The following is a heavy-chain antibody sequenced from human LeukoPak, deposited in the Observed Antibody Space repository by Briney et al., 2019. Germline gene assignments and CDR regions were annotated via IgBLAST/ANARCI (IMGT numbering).Heavy chain of an antibody. CDR2: ISYDGSNK. Sequence: PGRSLRLSCAASGFTFSSYAMHWVRQAPGKGLEWVAVISYDGSNKYYADSVKGRFTISRDNSKNTLYLQMNSLRAEDTAVYYCAREGSLVGAPTGDAFDIWGQGTMVTVSS. D-gene: IGHD3-16*01. CDR3: AREGSLVGAPTGDAFDI. J-gene: IGHJ3*02. V-gene: IGHV3-30*04. CDR1: GFTFSSYA.